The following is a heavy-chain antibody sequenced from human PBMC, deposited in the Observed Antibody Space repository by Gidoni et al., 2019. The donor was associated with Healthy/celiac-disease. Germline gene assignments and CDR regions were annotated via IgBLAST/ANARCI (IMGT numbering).Heavy chain of an antibody. V-gene: IGHV3-74*01. Sequence: ELQLVESGGGLVQPGVSLRLSCAASGFTFSSYWMHWVRQAPGKGLVWVSRINSDGSSTSYADSVKGRFTISRDNAKNTLYLQMNSLRAEDTAVYYCARDPVSAVSGSYGYDYWGQGTLVTVSS. CDR3: ARDPVSAVSGSYGYDY. CDR2: INSDGSST. J-gene: IGHJ4*02. CDR1: GFTFSSYW. D-gene: IGHD1-26*01.